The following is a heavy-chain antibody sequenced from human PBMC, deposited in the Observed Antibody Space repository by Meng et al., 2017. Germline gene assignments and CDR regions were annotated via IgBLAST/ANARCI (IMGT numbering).Heavy chain of an antibody. J-gene: IGHJ4*02. V-gene: IGHV3-30*01. CDR3: ARVGMADPPD. Sequence: MRLVGSGGGVVQPGRSLRLSCAASGFTFSSYAMHWVRQAPGKGLEWVAVISYDGSNKYYADSVKGRFTISRDNSKNTLYLQMNSLRAEDTAVYYCARVGMADPPDWGQGTLVTVSS. CDR2: ISYDGSNK. D-gene: IGHD5-24*01. CDR1: GFTFSSYA.